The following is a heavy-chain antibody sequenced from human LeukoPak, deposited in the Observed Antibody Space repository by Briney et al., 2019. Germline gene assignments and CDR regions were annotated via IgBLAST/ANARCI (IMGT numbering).Heavy chain of an antibody. CDR1: GYTFTGYY. J-gene: IGHJ2*01. V-gene: IGHV1-2*02. CDR3: ARGGRILYYYDSSGSRNWYFDL. CDR2: INPNSGGT. D-gene: IGHD3-22*01. Sequence: ASVKVSCKASGYTFTGYYMHWVRQAPGQGLEWMGWINPNSGGTNYAQKFQGRVTMTRDTSISTAHMELSRLRSDDTAVYYCARGGRILYYYDSSGSRNWYFDLWGRGTLVTVSS.